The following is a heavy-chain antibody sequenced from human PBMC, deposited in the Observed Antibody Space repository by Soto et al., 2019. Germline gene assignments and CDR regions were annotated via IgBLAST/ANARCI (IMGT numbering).Heavy chain of an antibody. Sequence: NPSETLSLTCTVSGGSISSYYWSWIRQPPGKGLEWIGNIFDSGSTNYNPSLKSRVTISVDTSKNQFSLRVRSVTAADTAVYYCARVGAAAAPGYFDYWGQGTLVTVSS. V-gene: IGHV4-59*01. J-gene: IGHJ4*02. D-gene: IGHD6-13*01. CDR3: ARVGAAAAPGYFDY. CDR2: IFDSGST. CDR1: GGSISSYY.